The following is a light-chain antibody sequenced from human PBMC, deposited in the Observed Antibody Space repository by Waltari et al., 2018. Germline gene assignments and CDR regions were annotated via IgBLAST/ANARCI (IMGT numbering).Light chain of an antibody. Sequence: QPVLTQPPSASASLGASVTLTCTLSSGYSNYKVDWYQQRPGKGPRFVMRVGTGGIVGTQGAGIPCRFSVLGSGLNRYLTIQNIQEEDESDYHCGADHGSGSNFVYVFGTGTKVTVL. J-gene: IGLJ1*01. CDR2: VGTGGIVG. CDR1: SGYSNYK. CDR3: GADHGSGSNFVYV. V-gene: IGLV9-49*01.